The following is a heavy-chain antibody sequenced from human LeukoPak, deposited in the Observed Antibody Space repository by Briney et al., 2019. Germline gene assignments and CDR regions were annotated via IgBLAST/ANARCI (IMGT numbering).Heavy chain of an antibody. CDR3: ARVSEDRIVATS. CDR1: GFTFSNYN. V-gene: IGHV3-69-1*02. Sequence: GGSLRLSCAASGFTFSNYNMNWVRQPPGKGLEWVSSITGSSLYYADSVKGRFTISRDNAKNSLYLQMNSLRAEDTAVYYCARVSEDRIVATSWGQGTLVTVSS. D-gene: IGHD5-12*01. CDR2: ITGSSLY. J-gene: IGHJ4*02.